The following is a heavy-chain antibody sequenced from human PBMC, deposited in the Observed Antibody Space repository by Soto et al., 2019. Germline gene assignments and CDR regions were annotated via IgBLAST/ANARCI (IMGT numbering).Heavy chain of an antibody. CDR3: ARDPGYSYGYFWFDP. CDR1: GGSFSGYY. D-gene: IGHD5-18*01. J-gene: IGHJ5*02. CDR2: INHSGST. Sequence: PSETLSLTCAVYGGSFSGYYWSWIRQPPGKGLEWIGEINHSGSTNYNPSLKSRVTISVDTSKNQFSLKLSSVTAADTAVYYCARDPGYSYGYFWFDPWGQGTLVTVSS. V-gene: IGHV4-34*01.